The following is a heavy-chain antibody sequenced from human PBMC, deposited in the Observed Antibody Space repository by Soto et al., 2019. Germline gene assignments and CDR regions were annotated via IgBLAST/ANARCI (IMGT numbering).Heavy chain of an antibody. Sequence: QVQLQQWGAGLLKPSETLSLTCAVYGGSFSGYYWSWIRQPPGKGLEWIGEINHSGSTNYNPSLKSRVTISVDTSKNQFSLKLSSVTAAVTAVYYCARGRITMVRGKRDWFDPWGQGTLVTVSS. CDR1: GGSFSGYY. J-gene: IGHJ5*02. D-gene: IGHD3-10*01. CDR2: INHSGST. V-gene: IGHV4-34*01. CDR3: ARGRITMVRGKRDWFDP.